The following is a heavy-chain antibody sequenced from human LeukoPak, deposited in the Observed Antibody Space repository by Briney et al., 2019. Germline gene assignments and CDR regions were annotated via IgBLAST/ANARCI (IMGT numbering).Heavy chain of an antibody. CDR2: FYTSGST. D-gene: IGHD3-10*01. V-gene: IGHV4-61*02. Sequence: PSETLSLTCTVSGGSIGSGSYYWSWIRQPAGKGLEWIGRFYTSGSTNYNPSLKSRVTISVDTSKNQFSLKLNSVTAADTAMYYCAREWRSVQGFDYWGQGTLVTVSS. CDR1: GGSIGSGSYY. J-gene: IGHJ4*02. CDR3: AREWRSVQGFDY.